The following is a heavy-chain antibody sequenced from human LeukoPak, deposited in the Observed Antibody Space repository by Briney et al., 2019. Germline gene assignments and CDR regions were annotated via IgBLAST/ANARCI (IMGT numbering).Heavy chain of an antibody. CDR3: ARATDYGGYGFDY. V-gene: IGHV4-59*10. Sequence: PSETLSLTCAVYGGSFSGYYWSWIRQPPGKGLEWIGRIYTSGSTNYNPSLKSRVTMSVDTSKNQFSLKLSSVTAADTAVYYCARATDYGGYGFDYWGQGTLVTVSS. CDR2: IYTSGST. J-gene: IGHJ4*02. D-gene: IGHD4-17*01. CDR1: GGSFSGYY.